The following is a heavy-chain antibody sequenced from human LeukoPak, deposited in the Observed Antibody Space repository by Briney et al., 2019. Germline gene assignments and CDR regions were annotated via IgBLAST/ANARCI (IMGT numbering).Heavy chain of an antibody. CDR3: ARHRTYYYDSSDAFDI. V-gene: IGHV4-34*01. CDR2: IYYSGST. Sequence: SETLSLTCAVYGGSFSGYYWTWIRQPPGKGLEWIESIYYSGSTYYNPSLKSRVTISVDTSKNQFSLKLSSVTAADTAVYYCARHRTYYYDSSDAFDIWGQGTMVTVSS. D-gene: IGHD3-22*01. CDR1: GGSFSGYY. J-gene: IGHJ3*02.